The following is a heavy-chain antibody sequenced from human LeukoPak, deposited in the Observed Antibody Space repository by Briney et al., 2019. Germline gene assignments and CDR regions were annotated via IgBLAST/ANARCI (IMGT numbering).Heavy chain of an antibody. CDR3: ARHGLEYGSSWGSHAFDI. CDR2: IYYSGRT. J-gene: IGHJ3*02. Sequence: SETLSLTCTVSGGSISSSSYYWGWIRQPPGKGLEWIGSIYYSGRTYYNPSLKSRVTISVDTSKNQFSLKLSSVTAADTAVYYCARHGLEYGSSWGSHAFDIWGQGTMVTVSS. D-gene: IGHD6-6*01. CDR1: GGSISSSSYY. V-gene: IGHV4-39*01.